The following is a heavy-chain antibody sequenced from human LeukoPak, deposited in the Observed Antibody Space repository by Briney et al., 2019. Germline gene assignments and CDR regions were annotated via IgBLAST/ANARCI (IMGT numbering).Heavy chain of an antibody. CDR2: INAGNGNT. Sequence: ASVKVSCKASGYTFTSYAMHWVRQAPGQRLEWMGWINAGNGNTKYSQEFRGRVTITRDTSASTAYMELSSLRSEDMAVYYCARAISGYSSGWYSWALDYWGQGTLVTVSS. CDR1: GYTFTSYA. CDR3: ARAISGYSSGWYSWALDY. V-gene: IGHV1-3*03. J-gene: IGHJ4*02. D-gene: IGHD6-19*01.